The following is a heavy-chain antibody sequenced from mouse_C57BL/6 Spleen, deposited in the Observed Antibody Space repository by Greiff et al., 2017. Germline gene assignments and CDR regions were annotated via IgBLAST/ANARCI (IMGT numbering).Heavy chain of an antibody. CDR1: GYTFTDYN. Sequence: VQLQQSGPELVKPGASVKMSCKASGYTFTDYNMHWVKQSHGKSLEWIGYINPNNGGTSYNQKFKGKATLTVNKSSSTAYMELRSLTSEDSAVYYCASVYYDHYYAMDYWGQGTSVTVSS. D-gene: IGHD2-4*01. V-gene: IGHV1-22*01. CDR3: ASVYYDHYYAMDY. J-gene: IGHJ4*01. CDR2: INPNNGGT.